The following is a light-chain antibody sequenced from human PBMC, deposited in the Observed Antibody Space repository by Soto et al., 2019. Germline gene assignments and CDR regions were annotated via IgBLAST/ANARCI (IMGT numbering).Light chain of an antibody. Sequence: DIQMTQSPSSLSASVGDRVTITCRASQSVNRYLNWYQQKEGKAPKLLIYSTSILESGVPSRFSASGSGTDFTLTINNLQPEDFATYYCQQSYSNPRTFGQGTRVEVK. CDR2: STS. J-gene: IGKJ1*01. CDR1: QSVNRY. V-gene: IGKV1-39*01. CDR3: QQSYSNPRT.